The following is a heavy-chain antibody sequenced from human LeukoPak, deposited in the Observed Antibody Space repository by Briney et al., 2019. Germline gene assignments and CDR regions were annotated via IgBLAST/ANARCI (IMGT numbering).Heavy chain of an antibody. J-gene: IGHJ5*02. Sequence: PSETLSLTCSVSGDSVSSSPYYWGWIRQPPGKGLEWIGNTFSTSTLYNASLRSRVTILVDTSKNQFSLKLTSATAADTAIYYCARYTFHNYFDPWGQGTLVVVSS. V-gene: IGHV4-61*01. CDR2: TFSTST. D-gene: IGHD5-24*01. CDR3: ARYTFHNYFDP. CDR1: GDSVSSSPYY.